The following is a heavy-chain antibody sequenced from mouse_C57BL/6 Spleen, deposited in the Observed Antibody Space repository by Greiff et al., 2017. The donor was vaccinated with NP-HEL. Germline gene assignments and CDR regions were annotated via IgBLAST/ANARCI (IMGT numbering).Heavy chain of an antibody. CDR3: ARGPGMYYAMDY. V-gene: IGHV1-80*01. CDR1: GYAFSSYW. CDR2: IYPGDGDT. D-gene: IGHD4-1*01. Sequence: QVQLQQSGAELVKPGASVKISCKASGYAFSSYWMNWVKQRPGKGLEWIGQIYPGDGDTNYNGKFKGKATLTADKSSSTAYMQLSSLTCEDSAVYFCARGPGMYYAMDYWGQGTSVTVSS. J-gene: IGHJ4*01.